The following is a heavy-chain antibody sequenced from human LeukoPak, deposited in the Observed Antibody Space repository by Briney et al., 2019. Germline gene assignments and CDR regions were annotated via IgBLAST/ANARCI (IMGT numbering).Heavy chain of an antibody. D-gene: IGHD6-19*01. CDR3: ARGQAQQWLVSPWNYYYMDV. J-gene: IGHJ6*03. V-gene: IGHV4-59*01. Sequence: PSETLSLTCTVSGGSISSYYWSWIRQPPGKGLEWIGYIYYSGSTNYNPSLKSRVTISVDTSKNQFSLKLSSVTAADTAVYYCARGQAQQWLVSPWNYYYMDVWGKGTTVTISS. CDR2: IYYSGST. CDR1: GGSISSYY.